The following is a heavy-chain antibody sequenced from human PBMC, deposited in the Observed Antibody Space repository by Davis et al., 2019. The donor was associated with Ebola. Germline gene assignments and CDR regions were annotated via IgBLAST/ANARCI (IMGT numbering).Heavy chain of an antibody. CDR2: FIPIFGTA. CDR3: ASSVFMLGSGYHPRGYYYGMDV. V-gene: IGHV1-69*06. CDR1: GYTFISYG. J-gene: IGHJ6*02. D-gene: IGHD3-3*01. Sequence: AASVKVSCKASGYTFISYGISWVRQAPGQGLEWMGGFIPIFGTANYAQKFQGRVTITADKSTSTAYMELSSLRSEDTAVYYCASSVFMLGSGYHPRGYYYGMDVWGQGTTVTVSS.